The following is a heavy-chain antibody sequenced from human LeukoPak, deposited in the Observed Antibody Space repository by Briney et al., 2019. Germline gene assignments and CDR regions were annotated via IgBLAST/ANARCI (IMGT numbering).Heavy chain of an antibody. CDR1: GGSISSYY. CDR2: IYYSGST. J-gene: IGHJ4*02. D-gene: IGHD5-18*01. V-gene: IGHV4-59*08. CDR3: ARGSARGRIQLWKYYFDY. Sequence: SSETLSLTCTVSGGSISSYYWSWIRQPPGKGLEWIGYIYYSGSTNYNPSLKSRVTISVDTSKNQFSLKLSSVTAADTAVYYCARGSARGRIQLWKYYFDYWGQGTLATVSS.